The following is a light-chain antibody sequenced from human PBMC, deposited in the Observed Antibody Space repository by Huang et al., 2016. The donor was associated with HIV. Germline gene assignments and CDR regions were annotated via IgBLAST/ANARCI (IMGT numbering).Light chain of an antibody. CDR3: QQYNNWPGT. J-gene: IGKJ1*01. CDR2: GAS. Sequence: EIVMTQSPATLSVSPGERANLSCRASQSVSSNLAWYQQKPGQAPRLLIYGASTRATGIPARFSCSGSGTEFTLTISSLQSEDFAVYYCQQYNNWPGTFGQGTKVEIK. CDR1: QSVSSN. V-gene: IGKV3-15*01.